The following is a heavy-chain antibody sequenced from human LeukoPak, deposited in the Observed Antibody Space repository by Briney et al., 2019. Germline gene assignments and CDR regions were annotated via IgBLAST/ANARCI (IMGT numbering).Heavy chain of an antibody. J-gene: IGHJ4*02. Sequence: ASVKVSCKASGYTFTSYGISWVRQAPGQGLEWMGWISAYNGNTNYAQKLQGRVTMTTDTSTSTAYMELRSLRSDDTAVYYCARVLRYFDWSHDLYFDYWGQGTLVTVSS. CDR2: ISAYNGNT. D-gene: IGHD3-9*01. CDR3: ARVLRYFDWSHDLYFDY. V-gene: IGHV1-18*01. CDR1: GYTFTSYG.